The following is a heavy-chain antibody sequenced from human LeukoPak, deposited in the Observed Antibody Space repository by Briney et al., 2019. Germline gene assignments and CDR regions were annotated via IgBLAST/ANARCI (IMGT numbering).Heavy chain of an antibody. D-gene: IGHD2/OR15-2a*01. CDR2: ISDNGRYT. V-gene: IGHV3-23*01. CDR1: GFTFSNYA. J-gene: IGHJ4*02. CDR3: AKVGVNGKYWYDF. Sequence: QPGGSLRLSCAASGFTFSNYAMSWVRQAPGKGLEWVSAISDNGRYTFYTDSVKGRFTVSKDNSKSTQYLQMNSLRAEDTALYYCAKVGVNGKYWYDFWGQGTLVTVSS.